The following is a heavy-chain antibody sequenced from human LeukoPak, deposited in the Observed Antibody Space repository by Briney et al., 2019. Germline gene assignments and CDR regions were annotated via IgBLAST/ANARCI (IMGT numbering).Heavy chain of an antibody. CDR3: AKQWVDC. CDR2: ISEGGENI. J-gene: IGHJ4*02. CDR1: GFTFNNYA. Sequence: GGSLRLSCAASGFTFNNYAMNWVRQAPGKGLEWVSSISEGGENIHYADSVKGRFTISRDNSQSTLFLQMTGLRAEDTAVYYCAKQWVDCWGQGTLVTVSS. V-gene: IGHV3-23*01. D-gene: IGHD1-26*01.